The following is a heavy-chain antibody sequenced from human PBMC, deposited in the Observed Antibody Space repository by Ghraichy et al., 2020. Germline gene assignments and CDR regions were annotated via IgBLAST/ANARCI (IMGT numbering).Heavy chain of an antibody. CDR1: GGSISSNS. CDR3: ARDSLGFGSRTPLDI. J-gene: IGHJ3*02. D-gene: IGHD3-10*01. Sequence: SETLSLTCTVFGGSISSNSWSWFRQPAGKGLEWIGRIYTSGSTNYNPSLKSRVTMSVDTSKNQFSLKLSSVTAADTAVYYCARDSLGFGSRTPLDIWGQGTMVTVSS. CDR2: IYTSGST. V-gene: IGHV4-4*07.